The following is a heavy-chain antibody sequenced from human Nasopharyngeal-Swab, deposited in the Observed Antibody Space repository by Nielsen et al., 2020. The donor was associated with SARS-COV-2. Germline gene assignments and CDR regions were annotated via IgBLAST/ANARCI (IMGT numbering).Heavy chain of an antibody. J-gene: IGHJ6*02. CDR3: ARDPPTTHTAKGGTYYYYGMDV. D-gene: IGHD5-18*01. Sequence: ASVKVSCKASGYTFTDYYMHWVRQAPGQGLAWMGWINPNSGGTNYAQKFQGWVTMTRDTSISTAYMELSRLRSDDTAVYYCARDPPTTHTAKGGTYYYYGMDVWGQGTTVTVSS. V-gene: IGHV1-2*04. CDR2: INPNSGGT. CDR1: GYTFTDYY.